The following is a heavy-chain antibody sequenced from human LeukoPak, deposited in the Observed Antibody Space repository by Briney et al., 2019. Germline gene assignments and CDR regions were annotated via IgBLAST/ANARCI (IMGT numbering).Heavy chain of an antibody. Sequence: GGSLRLSCAASGFTFSNYDMNWVRQAPGKGLDWVSSISISSSYIYYADSVKGRFAISRDNAKHSLYLQMYSLRAEDTAVYYCAGTYGSGSYPNYWGQGTLVTVSS. CDR1: GFTFSNYD. D-gene: IGHD3-10*01. J-gene: IGHJ4*02. CDR3: AGTYGSGSYPNY. V-gene: IGHV3-21*01. CDR2: ISISSSYI.